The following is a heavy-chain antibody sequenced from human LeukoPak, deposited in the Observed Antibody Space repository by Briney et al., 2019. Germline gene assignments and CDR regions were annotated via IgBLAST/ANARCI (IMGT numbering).Heavy chain of an antibody. CDR2: IYYSGST. Sequence: SETLSLTCTVSGGSISSYYWSWIRQPPGKGLEWIGYIYYSGSTNYNPSLQSRVTISVDTSKNQFSLKLSSVTAADTAVYYCARGSYDSSGYARFDPWGQGTLVTVSS. CDR3: ARGSYDSSGYARFDP. CDR1: GGSISSYY. D-gene: IGHD3-22*01. J-gene: IGHJ5*02. V-gene: IGHV4-59*01.